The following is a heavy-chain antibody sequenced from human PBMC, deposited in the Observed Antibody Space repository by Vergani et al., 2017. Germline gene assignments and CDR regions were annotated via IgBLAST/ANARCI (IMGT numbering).Heavy chain of an antibody. V-gene: IGHV3-21*01. CDR1: GFTFSSYS. J-gene: IGHJ6*02. D-gene: IGHD6-19*01. CDR3: ARGSVAGNYYYYGMDV. Sequence: EVQLVESGGGLVKPGGSLRLSCAASGFTFSSYSMNWVRQAPGKGLEWVSSISSSSSYRYYADSVKVRFTISRDNSKNSLYLQMNSLRAEDTAVYYCARGSVAGNYYYYGMDVWGQGTTVTVSS. CDR2: ISSSSSYR.